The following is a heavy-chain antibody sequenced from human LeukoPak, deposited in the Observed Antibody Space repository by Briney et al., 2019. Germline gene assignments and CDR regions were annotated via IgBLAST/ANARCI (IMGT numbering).Heavy chain of an antibody. Sequence: GGSLRLSCVASGFSLSNYDMNWVRQAPGKGLEWISYISSSGSTIYFADSVKGRFTISRDNAKNSLYLQMNSLRVEDTAFYYCARASPLQMWGQGTLVTVSS. CDR3: ARASPLQM. CDR1: GFSLSNYD. CDR2: ISSSGSTI. J-gene: IGHJ4*02. V-gene: IGHV3-48*03.